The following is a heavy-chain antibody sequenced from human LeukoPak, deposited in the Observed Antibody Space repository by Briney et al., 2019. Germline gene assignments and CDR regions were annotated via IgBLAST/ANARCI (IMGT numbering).Heavy chain of an antibody. J-gene: IGHJ3*02. CDR3: ARAEPSGGHIVVVTANAAFDI. D-gene: IGHD2-21*02. V-gene: IGHV1-69*13. CDR2: IIPIFGTA. CDR1: GGTFSSYA. Sequence: ASVKVSCKASGGTFSSYAISWVRQAPGQGLEWMGGIIPIFGTANYAQKFQGRVTITADESTSTAYMELSSLRSEDTAVYYCARAEPSGGHIVVVTANAAFDIWGQGTMVTVSS.